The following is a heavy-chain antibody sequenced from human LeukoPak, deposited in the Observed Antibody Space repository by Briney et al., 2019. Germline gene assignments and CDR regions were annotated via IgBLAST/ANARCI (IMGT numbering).Heavy chain of an antibody. CDR3: ARDAKLNPYCSGGSCYSGYFDY. D-gene: IGHD2-15*01. CDR2: IYHSGST. J-gene: IGHJ4*02. CDR1: GGSISSSNW. Sequence: SETRSPTCAVSGGSISSSNWWCWVRQPPGKGREWSWEIYHSGSTNYNPSLKGRATISVDQSKNQFSLRLSSVTAADTAVYYCARDAKLNPYCSGGSCYSGYFDYWGQGTLVTVSS. V-gene: IGHV4-4*02.